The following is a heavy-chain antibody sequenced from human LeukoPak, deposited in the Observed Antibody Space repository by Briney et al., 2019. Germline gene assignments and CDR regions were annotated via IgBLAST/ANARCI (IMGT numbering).Heavy chain of an antibody. CDR1: GGSISSSSYY. D-gene: IGHD5-12*01. Sequence: PSETLSLTCTVSGGSISSSSYYWGWIRQPPGKGLEWIGSIYYSGSTYYNPSLKSRVTISVDTSKNQFSLKLSSVTAADTAVYYCARGLRRGYVSYDYWGQGTLVTVSS. V-gene: IGHV4-39*07. J-gene: IGHJ4*02. CDR2: IYYSGST. CDR3: ARGLRRGYVSYDY.